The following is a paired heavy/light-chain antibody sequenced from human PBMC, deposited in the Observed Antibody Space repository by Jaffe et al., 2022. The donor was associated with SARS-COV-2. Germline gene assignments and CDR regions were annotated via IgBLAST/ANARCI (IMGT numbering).Light chain of an antibody. Sequence: QSVLTQPPSASGTPGQRVTISCSGSSSNIGSNYVYWYQQLPGTAPKLLILRNNQRPSGVPDRFSGSKSGTSASLAISGLRSEDEAYYYCAAWDDNLRGLIFGGGTKLTAL. J-gene: IGLJ2*01. CDR1: SSNIGSNY. CDR3: AAWDDNLRGLI. CDR2: RNN. V-gene: IGLV1-47*01.
Heavy chain of an antibody. CDR2: TSYDGNNK. D-gene: IGHD6-6*01. CDR3: AKDGAPTATQTPQYSGYGMDV. Sequence: QVQLVEAGGGVVQPGKSLRLSCAASGFIFSTCGMHWVRQAPGKGLEWVAATSYDGNNKYYADSVKGRFTISRDNFKNTLFLQMDSLRVEDTAHYYCAKDGAPTATQTPQYSGYGMDVWGQGTTVTVSS. V-gene: IGHV3-30*18. CDR1: GFIFSTCG. J-gene: IGHJ6*02.